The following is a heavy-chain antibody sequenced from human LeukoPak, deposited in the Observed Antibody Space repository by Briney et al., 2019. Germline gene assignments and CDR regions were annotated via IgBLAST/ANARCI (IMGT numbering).Heavy chain of an antibody. Sequence: SETLSLTSTVSGGSISSYYWSWIRQPPGKGLEWIGYIYYSGSTNYNPSLKSRVTISVDTSKNQFSLKLSSVTAADTAVYYCAGPTTSLYGMDVWGQGTTVTVSS. CDR2: IYYSGST. J-gene: IGHJ6*02. CDR3: AGPTTSLYGMDV. V-gene: IGHV4-59*01. D-gene: IGHD4-17*01. CDR1: GGSISSYY.